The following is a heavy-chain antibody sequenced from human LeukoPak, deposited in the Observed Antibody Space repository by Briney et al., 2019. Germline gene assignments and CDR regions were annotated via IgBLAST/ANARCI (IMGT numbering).Heavy chain of an antibody. V-gene: IGHV4-4*07. J-gene: IGHJ4*02. CDR3: ARAYDSSGYYYFDY. CDR2: IYTSGST. D-gene: IGHD3-22*01. CDR1: GGSISSYY. Sequence: SETLSLTCAVSGGSISSYYWSWIRQPAGKGLEWIGRIYTSGSTNCNPSLKSRVTMSVDTSKNLFPLKLSSVTAADTAVYYCARAYDSSGYYYFDYWGQGTLVTVSS.